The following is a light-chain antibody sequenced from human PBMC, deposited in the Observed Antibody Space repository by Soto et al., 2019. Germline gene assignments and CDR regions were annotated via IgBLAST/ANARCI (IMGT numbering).Light chain of an antibody. Sequence: QSALTQPASVSGSPGQSITISCTGTISDVGGYNYVSWFQQHPGKAPKLKIYEVSNRPSGVSNRFSGSKSGYTAYLTISELQAEDEADYYCTSFTSSSTWVFGGGTKVTVL. J-gene: IGLJ3*02. CDR2: EVS. CDR1: ISDVGGYNY. V-gene: IGLV2-14*03. CDR3: TSFTSSSTWV.